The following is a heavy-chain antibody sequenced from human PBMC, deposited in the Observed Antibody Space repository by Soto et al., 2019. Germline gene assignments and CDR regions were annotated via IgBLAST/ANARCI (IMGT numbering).Heavy chain of an antibody. D-gene: IGHD5-12*01. V-gene: IGHV1-46*03. CDR1: GYTLTSNY. Sequence: QVQLVQSGAEVKKPGASVKVSCKASGYTLTSNYMHWVRQAPGQGLEWMGIINPSGGSTSYAQKFQGRVTMTRDTSTSTGYMELSSLRSEDTAVYYCARDSGDGYKPNWYFDLWGRGTLVTVSS. CDR3: ARDSGDGYKPNWYFDL. J-gene: IGHJ2*01. CDR2: INPSGGST.